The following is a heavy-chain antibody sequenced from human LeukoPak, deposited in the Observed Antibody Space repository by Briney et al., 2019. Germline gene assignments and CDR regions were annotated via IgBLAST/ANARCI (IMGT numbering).Heavy chain of an antibody. Sequence: PSETLSLTCTVSGGSISTSSYYWGWVRQPPGKGLEWIGNIFYSGSTYYSPSLKSRVTISLDTSRNQFSLKLSSVTAADTAVYYCARDPLSSVAGGYGYWGQGTLVTVSS. D-gene: IGHD2-15*01. V-gene: IGHV4-39*07. CDR3: ARDPLSSVAGGYGY. CDR2: IFYSGST. CDR1: GGSISTSSYY. J-gene: IGHJ4*02.